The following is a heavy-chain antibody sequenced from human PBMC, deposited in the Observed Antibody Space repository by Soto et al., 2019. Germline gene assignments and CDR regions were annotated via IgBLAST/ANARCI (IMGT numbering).Heavy chain of an antibody. D-gene: IGHD2-15*01. Sequence: SETLSLTCTVSGGSISSYYWSWIRQPPGKGLERIGYIYYSGSTNYNPSLKSRVTISVDTSKNQFSLKLSSVTAADTAVYYCARDLNCSGGSCYNPSDAFDIWGQGTMVTVSS. V-gene: IGHV4-59*01. CDR3: ARDLNCSGGSCYNPSDAFDI. CDR2: IYYSGST. CDR1: GGSISSYY. J-gene: IGHJ3*02.